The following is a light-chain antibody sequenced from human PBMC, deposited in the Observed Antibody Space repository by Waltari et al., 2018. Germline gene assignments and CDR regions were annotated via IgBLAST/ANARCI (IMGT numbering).Light chain of an antibody. CDR1: QSVLYNLNNKNY. V-gene: IGKV4-1*01. CDR3: QQYYSTPQT. CDR2: WAS. Sequence: LMTQSPDSLAVSMGERATIHCKSSQSVLYNLNNKNYLAWYQQKPGQPPKMLIYWASIRESGVPDRFSGSGSGTDFTLTISSLQAEDVGVYYCQQYYSTPQTFGQGTKVEIK. J-gene: IGKJ1*01.